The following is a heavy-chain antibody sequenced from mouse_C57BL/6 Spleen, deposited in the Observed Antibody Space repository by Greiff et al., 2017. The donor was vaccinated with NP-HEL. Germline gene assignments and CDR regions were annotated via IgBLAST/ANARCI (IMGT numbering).Heavy chain of an antibody. CDR3: ARHPIYDGYDVAFDY. CDR1: GFTFSSYG. CDR2: ISSGGSYT. Sequence: EVKLMESGGDLVKPGGSLKLSCAASGFTFSSYGMSWVRQTPDKRLEWVATISSGGSYTYYPDSVKGRFTISRDNAKNTLYLQMSSLKSEDTAMYYCARHPIYDGYDVAFDYWGQGTTLTVSS. J-gene: IGHJ2*01. D-gene: IGHD2-3*01. V-gene: IGHV5-6*01.